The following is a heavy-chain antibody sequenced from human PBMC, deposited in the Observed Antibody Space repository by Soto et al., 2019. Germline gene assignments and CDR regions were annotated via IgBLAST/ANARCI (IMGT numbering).Heavy chain of an antibody. D-gene: IGHD1-7*01. CDR1: GGSISSYY. CDR2: IYYSGST. CDR3: ARSRRNWNYGWYFDY. V-gene: IGHV4-59*01. J-gene: IGHJ4*02. Sequence: SETLSLTCTVSGGSISSYYWSWIRQPPGKGLEWIGYIYYSGSTNYNPSPKSRVTISVDTSKNQFSLKLSSVTAADTAVYYCARSRRNWNYGWYFDYWGQGTLVTVSS.